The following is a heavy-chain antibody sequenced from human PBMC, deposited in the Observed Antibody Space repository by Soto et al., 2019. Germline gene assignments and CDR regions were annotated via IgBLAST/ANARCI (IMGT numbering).Heavy chain of an antibody. CDR2: INPSGGST. Sequence: ASVKVSCKASGYTFTNYGITWVRQAPGQGLEWMGIINPSGGSTSYAQKFQGRVTMTRDTSTSTVYMELSSLRSEDTAVYYCARDKGRQLRYGMDVWGQGTTVTVSS. CDR1: GYTFTNYG. J-gene: IGHJ6*02. CDR3: ARDKGRQLRYGMDV. V-gene: IGHV1-46*01. D-gene: IGHD6-6*01.